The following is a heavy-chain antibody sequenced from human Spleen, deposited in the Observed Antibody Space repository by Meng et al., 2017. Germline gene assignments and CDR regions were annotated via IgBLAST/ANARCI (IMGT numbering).Heavy chain of an antibody. D-gene: IGHD3-16*02. Sequence: QGQLVQFGAEVEKPGSSVKVPCKASGGTFSSSAINWVRQAPGQGLEWVGGIIPISGTTNYAQKFQGRVTITTDDSTNTAYMELSGLKSADTAVYYCGISRGNRYPLLDYWGQGTLVTVSS. V-gene: IGHV1-69*05. J-gene: IGHJ4*02. CDR2: IIPISGTT. CDR3: GISRGNRYPLLDY. CDR1: GGTFSSSA.